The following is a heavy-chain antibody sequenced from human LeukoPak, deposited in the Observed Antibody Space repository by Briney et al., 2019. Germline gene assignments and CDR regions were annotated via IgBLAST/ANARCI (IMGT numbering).Heavy chain of an antibody. V-gene: IGHV3-23*01. CDR3: PKGGALAP. Sequence: GASLRLSCAASGFTFSSHAMSWVRQAAGKGPEWVSVISASGDSTYYADAVKGRFTISRDNSKNTLWLQMNSLRVEDTAVYYCPKGGALAPWGQGTLVTVSS. D-gene: IGHD3-16*01. CDR1: GFTFSSHA. J-gene: IGHJ5*02. CDR2: ISASGDST.